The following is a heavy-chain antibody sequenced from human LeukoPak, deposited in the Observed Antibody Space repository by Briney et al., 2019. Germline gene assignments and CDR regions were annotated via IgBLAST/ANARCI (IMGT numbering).Heavy chain of an antibody. D-gene: IGHD1-26*01. CDR1: GFTFSTYN. CDR2: ISSSSSTI. CDR3: ARDLIVGTTYFDY. Sequence: PGGSLRLSCAASGFTFSTYNMNWVHQAPGKGLEWVSYISSSSSTIYYADSVKGRFTISRDNAKNSLFLQMNSLRAEDTAVYYCARDLIVGTTYFDYWGQGTLVTVSS. V-gene: IGHV3-48*04. J-gene: IGHJ4*02.